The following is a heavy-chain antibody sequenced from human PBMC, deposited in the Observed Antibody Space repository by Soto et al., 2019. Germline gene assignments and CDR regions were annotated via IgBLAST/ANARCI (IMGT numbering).Heavy chain of an antibody. J-gene: IGHJ4*02. V-gene: IGHV1-18*01. D-gene: IGHD6-13*01. CDR1: GYTFTSYG. CDR3: SRELGQKLFDY. Sequence: QVQLVQSGAEVKKPGASVKVSCKASGYTFTSYGISWVRQAPGQGLEWMGWISAYNGNTNYAQQLQGRVTMTTDTSTSTAHMELRSLRPDDTAVYYSSRELGQKLFDYRGQGTLVTVSS. CDR2: ISAYNGNT.